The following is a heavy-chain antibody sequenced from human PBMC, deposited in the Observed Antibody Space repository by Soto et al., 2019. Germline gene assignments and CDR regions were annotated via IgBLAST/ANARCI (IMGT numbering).Heavy chain of an antibody. J-gene: IGHJ5*02. CDR1: GFTFSSYG. CDR3: ARGSSSSVWFDP. Sequence: PGGSLRLSCAASGFTFSSYGMHWVRQAPGKGLEWVALIWHDGSNKYYADSVKGRFTISRDNAKNSLYLQMNSLRAEDTAVYYCARGSSSSVWFDPWGQGTLVTVSS. V-gene: IGHV3-33*08. D-gene: IGHD6-6*01. CDR2: IWHDGSNK.